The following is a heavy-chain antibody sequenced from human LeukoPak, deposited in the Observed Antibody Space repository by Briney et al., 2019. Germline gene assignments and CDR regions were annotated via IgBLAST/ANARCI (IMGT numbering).Heavy chain of an antibody. CDR3: AKDRTVGASYWYFDL. CDR1: GFTFSSYA. J-gene: IGHJ2*01. CDR2: ISGSGGST. Sequence: GGSLRLSCAASGFTFSSYAMSWVRQAPGKGLEWASAISGSGGSTYYADSVKGRFTISRDSSKNTVFLYMNTLRAEDTAIYYCAKDRTVGASYWYFDLWGRGTLVTVSS. D-gene: IGHD1-26*01. V-gene: IGHV3-23*01.